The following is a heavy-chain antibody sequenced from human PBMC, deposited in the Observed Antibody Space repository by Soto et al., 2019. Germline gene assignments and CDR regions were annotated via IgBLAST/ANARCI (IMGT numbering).Heavy chain of an antibody. D-gene: IGHD2-2*01. CDR2: IYYSGST. Sequence: SETLSLTCTVSGGSISSGGYYWSWIRQHPGKGLEWIGYIYYSGSTYYDPSLKSRVTISVDTSKNQFSLKLSSVTAADTAVYYCARAPTSSSAAIIYYYYYGMDVWGQGTTVTVSS. CDR1: GGSISSGGYY. J-gene: IGHJ6*02. CDR3: ARAPTSSSAAIIYYYYYGMDV. V-gene: IGHV4-31*03.